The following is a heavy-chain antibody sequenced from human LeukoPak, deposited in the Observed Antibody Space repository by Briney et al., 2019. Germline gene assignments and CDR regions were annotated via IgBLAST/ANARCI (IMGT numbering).Heavy chain of an antibody. CDR2: IYHDGST. CDR3: ARDRGGYTYSHDY. V-gene: IGHV4-4*02. Sequence: PSGTLSLACAVSGGSISSSNWWSWVRQPPEKGLEWIGEIYHDGSTNYNPSLKSRVTISMDKSKNQLSLKLNFVTAADTAVYYCARDRGGYTYSHDYWGQGTLVTVSS. CDR1: GGSISSSNW. D-gene: IGHD5-18*01. J-gene: IGHJ4*02.